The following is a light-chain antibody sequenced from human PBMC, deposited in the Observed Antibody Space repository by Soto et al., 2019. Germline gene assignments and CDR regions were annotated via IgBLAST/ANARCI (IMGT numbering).Light chain of an antibody. V-gene: IGLV1-40*01. CDR2: ANS. CDR3: QSFDFSLSWV. Sequence: QSVLTQPPSVSGAPGQRVTISCTGSSSNIGAPYNVHWYQKHPGTAPKLLIYANSNRPSGAPDRFSGSKSGTSASLAITGLQAEDEADYYCQSFDFSLSWVFGGGTKLTVL. J-gene: IGLJ3*02. CDR1: SSNIGAPYN.